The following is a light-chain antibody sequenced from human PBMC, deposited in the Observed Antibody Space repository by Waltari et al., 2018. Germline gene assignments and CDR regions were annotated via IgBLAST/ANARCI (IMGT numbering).Light chain of an antibody. CDR2: GAS. V-gene: IGKV3-20*01. J-gene: IGKJ1*01. Sequence: ENVLTQSPGTLSLSPGERATLSCRASQSVSSSYLAWYQQKPGQAPRLLIYGASSRATGIPDWFSGSGSGTDFTLTISRLEPEDFAVYYCQQYGRSPGTFGQGTKVEIK. CDR1: QSVSSSY. CDR3: QQYGRSPGT.